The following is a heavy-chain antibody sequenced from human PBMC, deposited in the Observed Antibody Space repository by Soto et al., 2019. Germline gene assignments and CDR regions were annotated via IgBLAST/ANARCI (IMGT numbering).Heavy chain of an antibody. J-gene: IGHJ3*01. D-gene: IGHD7-27*01. CDR3: VKRGRNWGAFDF. V-gene: IGHV3-23*01. Sequence: VQLLESGGDLVQPGGSLRLSCVASGFILNNYAMSWVRQAPGKGLEWVSTIGGTDGDSDGVAWYEASVKGRFTISRDSSANTLFLHMDNLTAEDSALYYCVKRGRNWGAFDFWGQGTTVVVSS. CDR2: IGGTDGDSDGVA. CDR1: GFILNNYA.